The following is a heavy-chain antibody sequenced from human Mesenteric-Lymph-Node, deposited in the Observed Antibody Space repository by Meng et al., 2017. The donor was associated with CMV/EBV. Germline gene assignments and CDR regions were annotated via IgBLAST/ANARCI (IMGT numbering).Heavy chain of an antibody. D-gene: IGHD3-3*01. CDR1: GFTFSTYA. J-gene: IGHJ6*02. Sequence: GESLKISCAASGFTFSTYAMSWVRQPPGKGLEWVSTISGSGGTTYYADSVKGRFTISRDRSKNTLYAQMNSLRAEDTAVYYCARATLAEYDFWTGFAMGVWGQGTTVTVSS. V-gene: IGHV3-23*01. CDR3: ARATLAEYDFWTGFAMGV. CDR2: ISGSGGTT.